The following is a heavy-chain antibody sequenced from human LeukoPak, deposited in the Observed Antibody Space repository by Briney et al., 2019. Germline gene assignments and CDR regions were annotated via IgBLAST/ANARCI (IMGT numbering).Heavy chain of an antibody. CDR3: AKGEGYYGSGSYTLYYYGMDV. CDR2: ISGSGGST. J-gene: IGHJ6*02. Sequence: GRSLRLSCAASGFSFSTYAMHWVRQAPGKGLEWVSAISGSGGSTYYTDSVKGRFTISRDNSKNTLYLQMNSLRAEDTAVYYCAKGEGYYGSGSYTLYYYGMDVWGQGTTVTVSS. V-gene: IGHV3-23*01. CDR1: GFSFSTYA. D-gene: IGHD3-10*01.